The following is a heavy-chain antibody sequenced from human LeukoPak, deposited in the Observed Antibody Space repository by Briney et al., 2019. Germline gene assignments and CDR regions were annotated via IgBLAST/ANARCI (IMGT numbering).Heavy chain of an antibody. CDR3: ARGTVFGVATNWFDP. J-gene: IGHJ5*02. D-gene: IGHD3-3*01. CDR1: CGSINSYY. CDR2: IYCSGRT. Sequence: PSETLSLTCSVSCGSINSYYWSWIRQPPGKGLEWLGYIYCSGRTNYNPSLKSRVTISVDTSKNQFSLKLSSVTAADTAVYYCARGTVFGVATNWFDPWGRGTLVTVSS. V-gene: IGHV4-59*01.